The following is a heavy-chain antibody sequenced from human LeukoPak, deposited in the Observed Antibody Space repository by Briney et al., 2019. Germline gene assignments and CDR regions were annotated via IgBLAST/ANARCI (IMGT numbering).Heavy chain of an antibody. Sequence: GGSLRLSCAASGFTFSSYGMHWVRQAPGKGLEWVAVISYDGSNKYYADSVKGRFTISRDNSKNTLYLQMDSLRAEDTAVYYCAKVGGSSSYYYYMDVWGKGTTVTVSS. J-gene: IGHJ6*03. D-gene: IGHD6-6*01. V-gene: IGHV3-30*18. CDR3: AKVGGSSSYYYYMDV. CDR2: ISYDGSNK. CDR1: GFTFSSYG.